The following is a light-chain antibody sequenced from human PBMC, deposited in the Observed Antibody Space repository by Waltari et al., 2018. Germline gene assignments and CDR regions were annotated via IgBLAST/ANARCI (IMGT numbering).Light chain of an antibody. CDR1: QSVLYSSNNKNY. CDR3: QQYYRIPLS. V-gene: IGKV4-1*01. CDR2: WAS. Sequence: DIVVTQSPEVLSVSLGERATINCKSSQSVLYSSNNKNYVAWFQQKPGQRPRLLIYWASTRESGVPDRFSGSGSATDFSLTIANLQAEDVAVYYCQQYYRIPLSFGGGTKVEIK. J-gene: IGKJ4*01.